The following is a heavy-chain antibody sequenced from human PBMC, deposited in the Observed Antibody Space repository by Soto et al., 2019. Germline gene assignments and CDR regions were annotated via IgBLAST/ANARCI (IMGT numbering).Heavy chain of an antibody. CDR2: IYHSGST. CDR1: GGSISSGGYS. J-gene: IGHJ5*02. V-gene: IGHV4-30-2*01. CDR3: ARDQLEGNWFDP. Sequence: QLQLQESGSGLVRPSQTLSLTCAVSGGSISSGGYSWNWIRQPPGKGLEWIGYIYHSGSTLYNPSLHRRVTISVDKSTNQFSLKPTSVTAADTAVYYCARDQLEGNWFDPWGQGTLVTVSS. D-gene: IGHD1-1*01.